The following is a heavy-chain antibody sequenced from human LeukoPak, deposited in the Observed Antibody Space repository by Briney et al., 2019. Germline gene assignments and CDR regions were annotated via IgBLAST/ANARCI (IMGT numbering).Heavy chain of an antibody. CDR1: GYTFTNYA. V-gene: IGHV7-4-1*02. J-gene: IGHJ4*02. Sequence: ASVKVSCKASGYTFTNYAMNWVRQAPGQGLEWMGWINTNAGNPTYAQGFTGRFVFSLGTSVSTTYLQITSLKAEDTAVYYCARGDWLHDYWGQGTLVTVSS. D-gene: IGHD3-9*01. CDR2: INTNAGNP. CDR3: ARGDWLHDY.